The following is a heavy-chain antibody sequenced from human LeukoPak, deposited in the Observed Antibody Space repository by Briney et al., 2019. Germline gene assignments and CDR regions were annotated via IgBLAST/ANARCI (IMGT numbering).Heavy chain of an antibody. CDR2: INAGNGNT. J-gene: IGHJ4*02. V-gene: IGHV1-3*01. Sequence: GASVTVSCKASGYTFTSYAMHWVRQAPGQRLEWMGWINAGNGNTKYSQKFQGRVTITRDTSASTAYMELSSLRSEDTAVYYCARTTPLKSSGWAFDYWGQGTLVTVSS. CDR3: ARTTPLKSSGWAFDY. CDR1: GYTFTSYA. D-gene: IGHD6-19*01.